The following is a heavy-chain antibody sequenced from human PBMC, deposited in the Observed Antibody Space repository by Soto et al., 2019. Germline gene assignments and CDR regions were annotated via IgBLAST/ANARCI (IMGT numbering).Heavy chain of an antibody. J-gene: IGHJ3*02. Sequence: VSCKASGYTFTSYAMHWVRQAPGQRLEWMGWINAGNGNTKYSQKFQGRVTTTRDTSASTAYMELSSLRSEDTAVYYCARDPGYCSSTSCYTDAFDIWGQGTMVTVSS. D-gene: IGHD2-2*02. V-gene: IGHV1-3*01. CDR1: GYTFTSYA. CDR2: INAGNGNT. CDR3: ARDPGYCSSTSCYTDAFDI.